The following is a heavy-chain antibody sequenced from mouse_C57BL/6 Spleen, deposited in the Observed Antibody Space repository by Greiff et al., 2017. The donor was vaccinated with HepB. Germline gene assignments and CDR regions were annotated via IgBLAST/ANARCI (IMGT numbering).Heavy chain of an antibody. Sequence: QVQLQQSGAELVRPGTSVKVSCKASGYAFTNYLIEWVKQRPGQGLEWIGVINPGSGGTNYNEKFKGKATLTADKSSSTADMQLSSLTSEDSAVYFCARVAHYSAMDYWGQGTSVTVSS. CDR3: ARVAHYSAMDY. J-gene: IGHJ4*01. CDR1: GYAFTNYL. CDR2: INPGSGGT. D-gene: IGHD2-12*01. V-gene: IGHV1-54*01.